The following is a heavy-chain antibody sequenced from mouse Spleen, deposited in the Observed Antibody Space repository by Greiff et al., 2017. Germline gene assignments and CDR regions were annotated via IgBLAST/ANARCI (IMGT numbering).Heavy chain of an antibody. J-gene: IGHJ4*01. CDR3: ARRYYGYDAMDY. V-gene: IGHV1-4*01. CDR1: GYTFTSYT. Sequence: QVQLKQSGAELARPGASVKMSCKASGYTFTSYTMHWVKQRPGQGLEWIGYINPSSGYTKYNQKFKDKATLTADKSSSTAYMQLSSLTSEDSAVYYCARRYYGYDAMDYWGQGTSVTVSS. CDR2: INPSSGYT. D-gene: IGHD2-1*01.